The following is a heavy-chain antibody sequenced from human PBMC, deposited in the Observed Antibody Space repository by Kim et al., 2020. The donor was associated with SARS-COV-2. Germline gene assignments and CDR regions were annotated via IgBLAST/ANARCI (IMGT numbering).Heavy chain of an antibody. CDR2: ITLTSNFI. D-gene: IGHD3-22*01. Sequence: GGSLILSCAASGFTFSNYIMNWVRQAPGKGLEWISSITLTSNFIYYADSVKGRFTISRDNAKNSLFLQMDSLRVEDTALYYCVRAKTYYERMYFDYWAQGTLVTVSS. CDR1: GFTFSNYI. CDR3: VRAKTYYERMYFDY. V-gene: IGHV3-21*01. J-gene: IGHJ4*02.